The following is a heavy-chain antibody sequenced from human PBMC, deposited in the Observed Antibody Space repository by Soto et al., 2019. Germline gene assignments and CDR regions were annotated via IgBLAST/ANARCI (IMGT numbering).Heavy chain of an antibody. J-gene: IGHJ5*02. CDR1: GGSISSGDYY. D-gene: IGHD2-15*01. CDR3: ASHCSGGSCYVLSWFDP. V-gene: IGHV4-30-4*01. CDR2: IHYSGST. Sequence: PSETLSLTCTVSGGSISSGDYYWSWIRQPPGKGLEWIGYIHYSGSTYYNSSLKNRVTISIDTSKNQFSLKLSSVTAADTAVYYCASHCSGGSCYVLSWFDPWGQGTLVTVSS.